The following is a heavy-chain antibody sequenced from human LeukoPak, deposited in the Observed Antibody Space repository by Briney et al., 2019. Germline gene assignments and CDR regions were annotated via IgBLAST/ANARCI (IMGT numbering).Heavy chain of an antibody. Sequence: SVKVSCKASGGTFNNFAISWVRQAPGQGLEWVGGIIPMSGTANYAQKFQGRVTVTRDTSTSTVHMELSGLRSEDTAVYYCARDQEGFDYWGQGPLVTVSS. V-gene: IGHV1-69*05. CDR1: GGTFNNFA. CDR3: ARDQEGFDY. J-gene: IGHJ4*02. CDR2: IIPMSGTA.